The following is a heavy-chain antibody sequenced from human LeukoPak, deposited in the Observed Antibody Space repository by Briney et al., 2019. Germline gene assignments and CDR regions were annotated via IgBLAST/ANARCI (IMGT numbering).Heavy chain of an antibody. CDR2: ISGNGGST. D-gene: IGHD3-9*01. Sequence: GGSLRLSCSASGFTFSSYAMHWVRQAPGKGLEYVSAISGNGGSTYYADSVKGRFTISRDNSKNTLYLQMSSLRAEDTAVYYSVKDRSDILTGPGSNWGQGTLVTVSS. CDR1: GFTFSSYA. CDR3: VKDRSDILTGPGSN. J-gene: IGHJ4*02. V-gene: IGHV3-64D*06.